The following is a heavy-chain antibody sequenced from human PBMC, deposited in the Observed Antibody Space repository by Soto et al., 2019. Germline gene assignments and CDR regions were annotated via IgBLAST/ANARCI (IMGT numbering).Heavy chain of an antibody. Sequence: ASVKVSCKASGYTFTSYYMHWVRQAPGQGLEWMGIINPSGGSTSYAQKFQGRVTMTRDTSTSTVYMELSSLRSEDTAVYYCARDGEATVTTSGAFDIWGQGTMVTVSS. CDR1: GYTFTSYY. D-gene: IGHD4-17*01. J-gene: IGHJ3*02. CDR2: INPSGGST. V-gene: IGHV1-46*01. CDR3: ARDGEATVTTSGAFDI.